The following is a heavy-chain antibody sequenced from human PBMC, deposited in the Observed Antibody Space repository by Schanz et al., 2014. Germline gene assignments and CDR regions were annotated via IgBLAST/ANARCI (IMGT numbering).Heavy chain of an antibody. D-gene: IGHD1-1*01. CDR1: GFIFGSSV. V-gene: IGHV3-23*01. Sequence: EVQLLESGGGLIQPGGSLRLSCAASGFIFGSSVMAWVPQAPGKGLEWVSGITGASDHIDYAESVKGRFTISRDNSKNALYLQMDSLRAEATDFYFGAKKVPAYNPFDSWGQGTLVTVSS. CDR3: AKKVPAYNPFDS. J-gene: IGHJ4*02. CDR2: ITGASDHI.